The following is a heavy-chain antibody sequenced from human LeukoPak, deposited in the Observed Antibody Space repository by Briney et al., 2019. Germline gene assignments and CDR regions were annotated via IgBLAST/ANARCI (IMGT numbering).Heavy chain of an antibody. V-gene: IGHV4-4*02. Sequence: PSGTLSLTCAVSGGSISSSNWWSWVRPPPGKGLEWIGEIYHSGSTNYNPSLKSRVTISVDTSKNQFSLKLSSVTAADTAVYYCARLTSRGYYYDSDGTKTFDYWGQGTLVTVSS. CDR1: GGSISSSNW. CDR3: ARLTSRGYYYDSDGTKTFDY. CDR2: IYHSGST. J-gene: IGHJ4*02. D-gene: IGHD3-22*01.